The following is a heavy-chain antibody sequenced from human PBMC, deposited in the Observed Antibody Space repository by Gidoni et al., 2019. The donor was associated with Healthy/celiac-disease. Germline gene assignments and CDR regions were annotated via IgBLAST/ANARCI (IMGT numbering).Heavy chain of an antibody. CDR1: GFTFSSYW. CDR2: IKQDGSEK. J-gene: IGHJ6*02. Sequence: EVQLVESGGGLVQPGGSLRLSCAASGFTFSSYWMSWVRQAPGKGLEWVANIKQDGSEKYYVDSVKGRFTISRDNAKNSLYLQMNSLRAEDTAVYYCARAPKGRGYYYYYGMDVWGQGTTVTVSS. CDR3: ARAPKGRGYYYYYGMDV. V-gene: IGHV3-7*01. D-gene: IGHD3-10*01.